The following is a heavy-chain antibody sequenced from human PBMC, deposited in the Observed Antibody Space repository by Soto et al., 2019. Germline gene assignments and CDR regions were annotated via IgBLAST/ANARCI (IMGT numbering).Heavy chain of an antibody. D-gene: IGHD7-27*01. CDR2: IDPSDSYT. Sequence: GEPLKIYGKGSGYSFTSYWISWVRQMPGKGLEWMGRIDPSDSYTNYSPSFQGHVTISADKSISTAYLQWSSLKASDTAMYYCASLSPWDYGMEVWGQGTTFTVSS. CDR3: ASLSPWDYGMEV. V-gene: IGHV5-10-1*01. CDR1: GYSFTSYW. J-gene: IGHJ6*02.